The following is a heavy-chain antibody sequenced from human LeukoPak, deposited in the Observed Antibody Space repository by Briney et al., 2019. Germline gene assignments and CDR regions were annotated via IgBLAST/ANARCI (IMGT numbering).Heavy chain of an antibody. D-gene: IGHD6-13*01. J-gene: IGHJ2*01. CDR3: ARGDSSSWYGYWYFDL. Sequence: SETLSLTCTVSGGSISSYYWSWIRQPPGKGLEWVGYIYYSGSTNYNPSLKSRVAISVESSKNQFSLKLSSVTAADTAVYYCARGDSSSWYGYWYFDLWGRGTLVTVSS. CDR2: IYYSGST. V-gene: IGHV4-59*01. CDR1: GGSISSYY.